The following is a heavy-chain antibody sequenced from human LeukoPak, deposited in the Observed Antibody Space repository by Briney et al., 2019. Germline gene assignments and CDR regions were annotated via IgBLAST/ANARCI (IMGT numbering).Heavy chain of an antibody. V-gene: IGHV1-24*01. CDR3: ATGSLTFGGVSLDY. CDR1: GYTLTELS. Sequence: ASVKVSCKVSGYTLTELSMHWVRQAPGKGLEWMGGFDPEDGETIYAQKFQGRVTMTEDTSTDTAYMELSSLRSEDTAVYYCATGSLTFGGVSLDYWGQGTLVTVSS. J-gene: IGHJ4*02. D-gene: IGHD3-16*01. CDR2: FDPEDGET.